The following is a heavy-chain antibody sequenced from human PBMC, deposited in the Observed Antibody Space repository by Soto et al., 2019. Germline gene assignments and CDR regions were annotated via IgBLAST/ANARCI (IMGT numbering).Heavy chain of an antibody. Sequence: AASVKVSSKSSGGTFSSHSINWVRQAPGQGLEWMGGIIPIFGPANFAKKFQGRVTITADESTTTAYMELSTLTSEDTAVYYCATGSFTSTGGRIGYHYNAMDVWGQGTTVSVSS. D-gene: IGHD1-1*01. CDR2: IIPIFGPA. CDR1: GGTFSSHS. J-gene: IGHJ6*02. V-gene: IGHV1-69*13. CDR3: ATGSFTSTGGRIGYHYNAMDV.